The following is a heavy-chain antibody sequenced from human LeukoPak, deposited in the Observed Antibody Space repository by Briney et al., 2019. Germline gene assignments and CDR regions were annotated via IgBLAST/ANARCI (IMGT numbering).Heavy chain of an antibody. J-gene: IGHJ3*02. CDR3: ARLIGSSSSGDDAFDI. CDR1: GFTFSSYG. V-gene: IGHV3-30*03. CDR2: ISYDGSNK. Sequence: GGSLRLSCAASGFTFSSYGMHWVRQAPGKGLEWVAVISYDGSNKYYADSVKGRFTISRDNSKNTLYLQMNSLRAEDTAVYYCARLIGSSSSGDDAFDIWGQGTMVTVSS. D-gene: IGHD6-6*01.